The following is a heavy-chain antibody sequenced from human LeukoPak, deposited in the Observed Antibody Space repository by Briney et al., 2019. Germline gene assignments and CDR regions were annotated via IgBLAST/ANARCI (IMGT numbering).Heavy chain of an antibody. J-gene: IGHJ4*02. Sequence: PSETLSLTCTVSGGSISSYYWSWIRQPPGKGLEWIGYIYYSGSTNYNPSLMSRVTISVDTSKNQFSLKLSSVTAADTAVYYCARDEGVQQLVLWGQGTLVTVSS. CDR3: ARDEGVQQLVL. CDR2: IYYSGST. V-gene: IGHV4-59*01. CDR1: GGSISSYY. D-gene: IGHD6-13*01.